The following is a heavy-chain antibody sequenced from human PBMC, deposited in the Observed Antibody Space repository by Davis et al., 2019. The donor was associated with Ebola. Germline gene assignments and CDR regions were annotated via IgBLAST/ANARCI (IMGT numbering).Heavy chain of an antibody. CDR2: ISSSSSYI. CDR1: GFTFSSYS. V-gene: IGHV3-21*01. Sequence: GGSLRLSCAASGFTFSSYSMNWVRQAPGKGLEWVSSISSSSSYIYYADSVKGRFTISRDNSKNTLYLQMNSLRAEDTAVYYCARELDGSSGWYYYYGMDVWGQGTTVTVSS. J-gene: IGHJ6*02. D-gene: IGHD6-19*01. CDR3: ARELDGSSGWYYYYGMDV.